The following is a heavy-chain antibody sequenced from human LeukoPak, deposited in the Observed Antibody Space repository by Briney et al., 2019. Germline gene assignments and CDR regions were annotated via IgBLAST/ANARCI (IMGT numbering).Heavy chain of an antibody. J-gene: IGHJ4*02. V-gene: IGHV1-18*01. D-gene: IGHD3-16*01. CDR3: SRDGTGGL. Sequence: ASVKVSCKASGYTLTSYGISWVRQAPAHGLEWIGWIRAYNGNPKYAQKLQARVTITTYTSPGTAYMVLSTVLSDDPAQDYFSRDGTGGLWGQGALVTASS. CDR2: IRAYNGNP. CDR1: GYTLTSYG.